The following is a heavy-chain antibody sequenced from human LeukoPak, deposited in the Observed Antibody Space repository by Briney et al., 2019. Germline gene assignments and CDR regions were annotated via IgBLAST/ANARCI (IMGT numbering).Heavy chain of an antibody. CDR2: ISYDGSNK. J-gene: IGHJ4*02. CDR1: GFTFSSYG. Sequence: GGSLRLSCAASGFTFSSYGMHWVRQAPGKGLEWVAVISYDGSNKYYADSVKGRFTISRDNSKDTLYLQMNSLRAEDTAVYYCAKGREYSSGWYFDYWGQGTLVTVSS. CDR3: AKGREYSSGWYFDY. D-gene: IGHD6-19*01. V-gene: IGHV3-30*18.